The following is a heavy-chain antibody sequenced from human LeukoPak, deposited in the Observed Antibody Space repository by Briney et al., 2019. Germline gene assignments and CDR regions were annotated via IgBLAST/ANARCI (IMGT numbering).Heavy chain of an antibody. V-gene: IGHV3-64D*09. D-gene: IGHD2-8*02. CDR3: VKGQEVVYTPTFGY. Sequence: GGSLRLSCSTSGFTFRSYAIHWVRQALGKGLEYTSSIGTNGISTYYADSVRGRFTISRDNSRNTLYLQMSNLRPDDTAVYYCVKGQEVVYTPTFGYWGQETPATVSS. J-gene: IGHJ4*02. CDR2: IGTNGIST. CDR1: GFTFRSYA.